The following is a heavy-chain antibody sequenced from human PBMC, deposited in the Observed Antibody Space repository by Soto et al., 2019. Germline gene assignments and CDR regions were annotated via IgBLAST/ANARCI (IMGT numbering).Heavy chain of an antibody. CDR2: INHSGST. V-gene: IGHV4-34*01. D-gene: IGHD2-2*01. CDR3: ESSYPEYCSSTSCYECFRNYFDY. CDR1: GGSFSGYY. J-gene: IGHJ4*02. Sequence: QVQLQQWGAGLLKPSETLSLTCAVYGGSFSGYYWSWIRQPPGKGLEWIGEINHSGSTNYNPSLKSRVTISVHTPTHQFSLKLRCVTAAETAVYYCESSYPEYCSSTSCYECFRNYFDYWGQETLVTVSS.